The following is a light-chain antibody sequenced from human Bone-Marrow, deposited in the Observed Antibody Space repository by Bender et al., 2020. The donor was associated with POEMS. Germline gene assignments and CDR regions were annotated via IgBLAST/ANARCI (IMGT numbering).Light chain of an antibody. CDR2: SNY. CDR3: AAWDDSLGVV. Sequence: QSVLTQPPSASGTPGQSVIISCSGTDSNFGGNNVNWYQHLPGTAPRLVVYSNYQRPSGVPARFAASKSGTSASLAVSGLRSEDEADYYCAAWDDSLGVVFGGGTKLTVL. J-gene: IGLJ2*01. V-gene: IGLV1-47*02. CDR1: DSNFGGNN.